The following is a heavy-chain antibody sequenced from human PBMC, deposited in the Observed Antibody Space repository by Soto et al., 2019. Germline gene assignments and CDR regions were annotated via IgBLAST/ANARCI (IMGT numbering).Heavy chain of an antibody. D-gene: IGHD6-19*01. CDR2: ISGGGDGT. J-gene: IGHJ4*02. V-gene: IGHV3-23*01. CDR3: ARGGYSRGWSFDY. Sequence: EVQLLESGGGLVQPGGSLRLSCAASGFTFSNYAMNWVRRAPGTGLEWVSTISGGGDGTYYSDSVKGRFTISRDNSKNTLYLQINSLRADDTAVFHCARGGYSRGWSFDYWGQGTLVTVSS. CDR1: GFTFSNYA.